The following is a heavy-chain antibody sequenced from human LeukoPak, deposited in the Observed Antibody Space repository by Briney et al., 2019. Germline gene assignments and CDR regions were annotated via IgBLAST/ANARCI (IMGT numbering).Heavy chain of an antibody. V-gene: IGHV3-7*03. Sequence: GGSLRLSCAASGFTFSSYWMSWVRQAPGKGLEWVANIKQDGSEKYYVDSVKGRFTISRDNSKNTLYLQMNSLRAEDTAVYYCAKSGYNRFDYWGQGTLVTVSS. CDR2: IKQDGSEK. D-gene: IGHD5-24*01. J-gene: IGHJ4*02. CDR1: GFTFSSYW. CDR3: AKSGYNRFDY.